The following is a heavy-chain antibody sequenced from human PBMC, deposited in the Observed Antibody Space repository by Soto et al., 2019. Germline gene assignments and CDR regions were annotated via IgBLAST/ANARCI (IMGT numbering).Heavy chain of an antibody. CDR1: GFTFSSYG. CDR2: ISNDGRNK. D-gene: IGHD3-3*01. CDR3: EKEERKRIFGVGVLDY. J-gene: IGHJ4*01. Sequence: QVQLVESGGGVVQPGRSLRLSCAASGFTFSSYGMHWVRQGPGKGLEWVAVISNDGRNKYYADSVKGRFTIPRDNSNNTLYLQKNGLRIEDAAEYHCEKEERKRIFGVGVLDYWCQGSLVTVSS. V-gene: IGHV3-30*18.